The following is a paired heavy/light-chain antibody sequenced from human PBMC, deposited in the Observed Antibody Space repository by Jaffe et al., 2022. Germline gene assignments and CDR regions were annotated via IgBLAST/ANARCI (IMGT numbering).Heavy chain of an antibody. V-gene: IGHV3-11*01. CDR3: ARAKADHVDY. CDR1: GFTFSDYY. CDR2: ISSSGSTI. J-gene: IGHJ4*02. Sequence: QVQLVESGGGLVKPGGSLRLSCAASGFTFSDYYMSWIRQAPGKGLEWVSYISSSGSTIYYADSVKGRFTISRDNAKNSLYLQMNSLRAEDTAVYYCARAKADHVDYWGQGTLVTVSS. D-gene: IGHD2-15*01.
Light chain of an antibody. Sequence: SYELTQPLSVSVALGQTARITCGGNNIGSKNVHWYQQKPGQAPVLVIYRDSNRPSGIPERFSGSNSGNTATLTISRAQAGDEADYYCQVWDSSTHCVFGTGTKVTVL. V-gene: IGLV3-9*01. CDR2: RDS. J-gene: IGLJ1*01. CDR3: QVWDSSTHCV. CDR1: NIGSKN.